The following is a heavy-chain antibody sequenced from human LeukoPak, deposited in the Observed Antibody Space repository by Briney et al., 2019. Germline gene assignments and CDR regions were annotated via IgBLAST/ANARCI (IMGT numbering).Heavy chain of an antibody. J-gene: IGHJ4*02. CDR3: ARDGYNYALPDY. CDR1: GGSLSGYY. V-gene: IGHV4-34*01. D-gene: IGHD5-24*01. Sequence: SETLSLTCAVYGGSLSGYYWSWVRQPPGKGLEWIGEINHSGSTNYNPSLKSRVTISVDTSKNQFSLKPSSVTAAATAVYYCARDGYNYALPDYWGQGTLVTVSS. CDR2: INHSGST.